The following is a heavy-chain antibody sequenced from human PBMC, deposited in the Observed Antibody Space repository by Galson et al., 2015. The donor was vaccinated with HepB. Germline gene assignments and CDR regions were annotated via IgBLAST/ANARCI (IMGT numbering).Heavy chain of an antibody. CDR3: LTLGDFSGYSSR. Sequence: SLSISGAASKVRFSASPCHCVGQASGERAVKARPTSTKISTDATNSVPSLKGRFTISRDDSKNTAYLHMNSLKTEDTAVYYCLTLGDFSGYSSRWGRGTPVTVSS. CDR2: TSTKISTDAT. J-gene: IGHJ1*01. V-gene: IGHV3-73*01. D-gene: IGHD6-19*01. CDR1: KVRFSASP.